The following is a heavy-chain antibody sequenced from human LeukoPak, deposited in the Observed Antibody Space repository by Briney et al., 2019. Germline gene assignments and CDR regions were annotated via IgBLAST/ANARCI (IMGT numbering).Heavy chain of an antibody. D-gene: IGHD1-26*01. CDR1: TFSFSTYG. V-gene: IGHV3-30*02. CDR3: ARDLDSGSYPLGY. Sequence: GGSLRLSCAASTFSFSTYGMHWVRQAPGKGLEWVAFIQYDGSIKLYGDSVKGRFTISRDISKNTLYLQMSSLRAEDTAVYYCARDLDSGSYPLGYWGQGTLVTVSS. CDR2: IQYDGSIK. J-gene: IGHJ4*02.